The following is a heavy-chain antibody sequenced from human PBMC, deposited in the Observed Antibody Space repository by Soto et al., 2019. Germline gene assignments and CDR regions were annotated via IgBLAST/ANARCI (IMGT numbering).Heavy chain of an antibody. Sequence: SETLSLTCAVSGGSFSSSNWWSWVRQPPGKGLEWIGEVYHSGSTNYNPSLKSRVTISVDKSKNQFSLKLSSVTAADTAVYYCARESLDIVLMVYAIIDYWGQGTLVTVSS. CDR2: VYHSGST. V-gene: IGHV4-4*02. D-gene: IGHD2-8*01. J-gene: IGHJ4*02. CDR3: ARESLDIVLMVYAIIDY. CDR1: GGSFSSSNW.